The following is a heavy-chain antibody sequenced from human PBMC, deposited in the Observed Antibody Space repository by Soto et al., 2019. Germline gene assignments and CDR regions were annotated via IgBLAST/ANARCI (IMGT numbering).Heavy chain of an antibody. Sequence: ASLKVSRKAAGYTNTSDDINRGRQATGQGLEWMGWMNPNSGNTGYAQKFQGRVTMTRNTSISTAYMELSSLRSEDTAVYYCARGGGLISDYWGQGTLVTVSS. CDR3: ARGGGLISDY. CDR1: GYTNTSDD. J-gene: IGHJ4*02. V-gene: IGHV1-8*01. D-gene: IGHD3-22*01. CDR2: MNPNSGNT.